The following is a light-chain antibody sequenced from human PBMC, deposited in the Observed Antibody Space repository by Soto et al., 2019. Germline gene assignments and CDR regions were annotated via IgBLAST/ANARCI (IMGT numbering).Light chain of an antibody. CDR2: GAS. CDR3: QQATRFPVS. CDR1: QDISRW. Sequence: DIPMTQSPSSVSASVGDRVTITCRASQDISRWLAWYQQKPGKAPKLLIYGASNLKSGVPSRFSGSGYGTDFTLTISSLQPEDFATYYCQQATRFPVSFGGGTKVEIK. V-gene: IGKV1-12*01. J-gene: IGKJ4*01.